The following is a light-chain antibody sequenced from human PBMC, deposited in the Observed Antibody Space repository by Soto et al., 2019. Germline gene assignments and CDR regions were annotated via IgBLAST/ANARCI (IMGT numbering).Light chain of an antibody. CDR1: QSISSR. V-gene: IGKV1-5*03. J-gene: IGKJ2*02. CDR3: QEYDGHCT. Sequence: DIQMTQSPSTLSASVGDRVTINCRASQSISSRLAWYQQKAGKAPKLLIYRASTLESGVPSRFSGSGSGTEFTLTISSLQPDDFATYFCQEYDGHCTFGQGTKLEIK. CDR2: RAS.